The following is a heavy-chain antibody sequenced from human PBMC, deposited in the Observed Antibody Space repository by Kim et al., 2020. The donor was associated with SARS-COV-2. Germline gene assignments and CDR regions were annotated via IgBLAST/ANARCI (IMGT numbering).Heavy chain of an antibody. D-gene: IGHD3-16*01. Sequence: GGSLRLSCAASGFTFSSYAMSWVRQAPGKGLEWVSAISGSGGSTYYADSVKGRFTISRDNSKNTLYLQMNSLRAEDTAVYYCAKDLRAFGGVTPLGFDYWGQGTLVTVSS. CDR2: ISGSGGST. V-gene: IGHV3-23*01. J-gene: IGHJ4*02. CDR1: GFTFSSYA. CDR3: AKDLRAFGGVTPLGFDY.